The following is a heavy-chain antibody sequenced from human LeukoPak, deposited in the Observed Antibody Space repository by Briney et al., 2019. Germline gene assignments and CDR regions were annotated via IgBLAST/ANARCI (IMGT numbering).Heavy chain of an antibody. Sequence: GASVKVSCKASGGTFSSYAISWVRQAPGQGLEWMGRIIPILGIANYAQKFQGRVTITADKSTSTAYMELSSLRSEDTAVYNCAREGVVVVTTGYFDLWGRGTLVTVSS. CDR3: AREGVVVVTTGYFDL. J-gene: IGHJ2*01. CDR1: GGTFSSYA. CDR2: IIPILGIA. D-gene: IGHD3-22*01. V-gene: IGHV1-69*04.